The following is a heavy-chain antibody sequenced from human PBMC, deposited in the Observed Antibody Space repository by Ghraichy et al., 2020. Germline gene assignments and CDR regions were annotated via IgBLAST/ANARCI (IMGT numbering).Heavy chain of an antibody. CDR1: GFIFSSYW. D-gene: IGHD4-17*01. J-gene: IGHJ6*02. V-gene: IGHV3-7*03. CDR2: INQDGREK. Sequence: GGSLRLSCAASGFIFSSYWMSWVRQAPGKGLEWVANINQDGREKSYVDSMKGRFTISRDNAKNSLYLQMNSLRAEDTAVYYCARADGDYDSLPYYFYGMDVWGQGTTVTVSS. CDR3: ARADGDYDSLPYYFYGMDV.